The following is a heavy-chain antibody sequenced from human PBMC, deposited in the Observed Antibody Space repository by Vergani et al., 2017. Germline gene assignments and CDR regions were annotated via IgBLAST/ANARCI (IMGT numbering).Heavy chain of an antibody. V-gene: IGHV1-18*01. J-gene: IGHJ4*02. D-gene: IGHD6-13*01. CDR1: GYTFTSYG. CDR2: ISAHNGNT. Sequence: QVQLVQSGAEVKKPGASVKVSCEASGYTFTSYGISWVRQAPGQGLEWMGWISAHNGNTNYAQKVQGRVTMTTDTSTSTAYMELRSLRSDDTAVYYCAKVGDAGYSSSWVDYWGQGTLVTVSS. CDR3: AKVGDAGYSSSWVDY.